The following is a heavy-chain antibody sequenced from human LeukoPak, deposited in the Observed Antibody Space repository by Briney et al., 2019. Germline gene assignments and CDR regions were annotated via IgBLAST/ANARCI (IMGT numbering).Heavy chain of an antibody. Sequence: PSETLSLTCTVSGGSISSYYWSWIRQPPGKGLEWIGYIYYSGSTNYNPSLKSRVTISVDTSKNQFSLKLSSVTAADTAVYYCARDSFPNYYGMDVWGQGTTVTVSS. J-gene: IGHJ6*02. CDR1: GGSISSYY. CDR3: ARDSFPNYYGMDV. CDR2: IYYSGST. V-gene: IGHV4-59*12.